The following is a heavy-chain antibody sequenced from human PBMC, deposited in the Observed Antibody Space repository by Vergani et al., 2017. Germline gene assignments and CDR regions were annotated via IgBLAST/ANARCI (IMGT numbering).Heavy chain of an antibody. CDR2: IYHSGST. D-gene: IGHD2-2*02. V-gene: IGHV4-4*02. Sequence: QVQLQESVPGLVKPSGSLSLTRAVSGGSISSSNWWSWVRQLPGKGLEWIGEIYHSGSTNYKPSLKSRVTISVDKSKNQFSLKLSSVTAADTPLYYVAREAQYCSSASCYTCSVDYWSQGTLVTVSS. CDR3: AREAQYCSSASCYTCSVDY. J-gene: IGHJ4*02. CDR1: GGSISSSNW.